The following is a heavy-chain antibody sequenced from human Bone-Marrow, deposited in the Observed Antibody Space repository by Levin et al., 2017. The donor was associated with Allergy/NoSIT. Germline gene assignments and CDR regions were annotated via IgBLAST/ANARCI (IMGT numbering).Heavy chain of an antibody. D-gene: IGHD3-3*01. CDR3: ARDHTPIPHRITIFGVVTLREGYGMDG. Sequence: GESLKISCKASGYTFTGYYMHWVRQAPGQGLEWMGWINPNSGGTNYAQKFQGRVTMTRDTSISTAYMELSRLRSDDTAVYYCARDHTPIPHRITIFGVVTLREGYGMDGWGQGTTVTVSS. V-gene: IGHV1-2*02. J-gene: IGHJ6*02. CDR2: INPNSGGT. CDR1: GYTFTGYY.